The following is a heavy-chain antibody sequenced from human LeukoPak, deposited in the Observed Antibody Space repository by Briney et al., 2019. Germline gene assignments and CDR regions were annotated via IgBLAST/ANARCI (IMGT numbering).Heavy chain of an antibody. D-gene: IGHD1-1*01. CDR1: GYTFTSYG. CDR3: ARDWNDDAFDI. Sequence: ASVKVSCKASGYTFTSYGISWVRQAPGQGLEWMGGIIPIFGTANYAQKFQGRVTITADESTSTAYMELSSLRSEDTAVYYCARDWNDDAFDIWGQGTMVTVSS. J-gene: IGHJ3*02. CDR2: IIPIFGTA. V-gene: IGHV1-69*13.